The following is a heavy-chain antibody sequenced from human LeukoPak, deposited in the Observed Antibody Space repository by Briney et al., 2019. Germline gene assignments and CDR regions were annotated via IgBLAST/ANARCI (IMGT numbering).Heavy chain of an antibody. CDR3: AKDIGCSTTSCPEDY. V-gene: IGHV3-30*18. CDR2: ISYDGSNK. J-gene: IGHJ4*02. CDR1: GFTFSSYG. D-gene: IGHD2-2*01. Sequence: GGSLRLSCAASGFTFSSYGMHWVRQAPGKGLEWVAIISYDGSNKYYADSVKGRFTISRDNSRNTLNLQMNSLRAEDTAVYYCAKDIGCSTTSCPEDYWGQGTLVTVSS.